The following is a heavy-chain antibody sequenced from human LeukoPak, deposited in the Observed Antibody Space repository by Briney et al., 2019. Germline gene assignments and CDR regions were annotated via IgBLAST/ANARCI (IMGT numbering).Heavy chain of an antibody. Sequence: ASVKVSCKASGYTFTSYAMHWVRQAPGQRLEWMGWSNAGNGNTKYSQEFQGRVTITRDTSASTAYMELSSLRSEDMAVYYCAREVYSYGPHLYYYGMDVWGQGTTVTVSS. J-gene: IGHJ6*02. D-gene: IGHD5-18*01. CDR3: AREVYSYGPHLYYYGMDV. V-gene: IGHV1-3*02. CDR1: GYTFTSYA. CDR2: SNAGNGNT.